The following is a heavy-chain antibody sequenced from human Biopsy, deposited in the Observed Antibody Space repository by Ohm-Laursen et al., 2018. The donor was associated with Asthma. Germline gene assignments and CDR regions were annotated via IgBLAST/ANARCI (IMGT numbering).Heavy chain of an antibody. Sequence: GSSVKVSCKTSGYTFNSAGITWVRQAPGQGLEWMGWISVYSGNTKVAQKLQDRVTMITDTSTSTAYMELRSLRSDDTAVYLCARAVDYSHYYGIDVWGQGTTVTVS. J-gene: IGHJ6*02. V-gene: IGHV1-18*01. CDR2: ISVYSGNT. CDR3: ARAVDYSHYYGIDV. D-gene: IGHD3-10*01. CDR1: GYTFNSAG.